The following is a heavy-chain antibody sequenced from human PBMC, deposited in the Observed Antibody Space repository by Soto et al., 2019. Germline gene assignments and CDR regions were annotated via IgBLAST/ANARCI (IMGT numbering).Heavy chain of an antibody. J-gene: IGHJ4*02. Sequence: ETLSLTCTVSGGSISSYYWSWIRQPPGKGLEWIGYIYYSGSTNYNPSLKSRVTISVDTSKNQFSLKLSSVTAADTAVYYCARTRYLGITGTPFDYWGQGTLVTVSS. CDR3: ARTRYLGITGTPFDY. D-gene: IGHD1-7*01. CDR2: IYYSGST. CDR1: GGSISSYY. V-gene: IGHV4-59*08.